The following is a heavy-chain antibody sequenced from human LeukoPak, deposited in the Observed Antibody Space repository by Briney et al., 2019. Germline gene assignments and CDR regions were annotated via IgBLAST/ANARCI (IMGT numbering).Heavy chain of an antibody. CDR1: GYSISSGYY. J-gene: IGHJ6*03. CDR2: IYHSGST. D-gene: IGHD1-26*01. Sequence: SETLSLTCAVSGYSISSGYYWAWIRQPPGKGLEWIGEIYHSGSTSYNPSLKSRVTISVDTSKNQFSLKLSSVTAADTAVYYCASTSGSYSYYYYYMDVWGKGTTVTVSS. CDR3: ASTSGSYSYYYYYMDV. V-gene: IGHV4-38-2*01.